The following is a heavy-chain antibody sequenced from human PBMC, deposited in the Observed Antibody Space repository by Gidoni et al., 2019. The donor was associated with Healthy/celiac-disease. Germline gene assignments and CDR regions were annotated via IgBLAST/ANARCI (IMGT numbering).Heavy chain of an antibody. CDR2: ISSSSSYI. CDR3: ARDGIVGYYYYGMDV. Sequence: EVQLVESGGGLVKPAGSLRLSCASSGFTLRSYSMNWVRQAPGKGLEWCSSISSSSSYIYYADSVKGRFTISRDNAKNSLYLQMNSLRAEDTAVYYCARDGIVGYYYYGMDVWGQGTTVTVSS. V-gene: IGHV3-21*01. CDR1: GFTLRSYS. D-gene: IGHD2-21*01. J-gene: IGHJ6*02.